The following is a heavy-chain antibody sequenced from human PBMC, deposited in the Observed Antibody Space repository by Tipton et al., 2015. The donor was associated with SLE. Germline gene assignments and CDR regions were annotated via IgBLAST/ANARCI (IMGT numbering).Heavy chain of an antibody. CDR1: GDSMTGYY. CDR3: ARGTVSTRFDP. V-gene: IGHV4-59*08. CDR2: IYYAGSI. J-gene: IGHJ5*02. D-gene: IGHD4-11*01. Sequence: TLSLTCTVSGDSMTGYYWNWIRQSPGKGLEWIGYIYYAGSINYNPSFMGRVTISADTSKNQFSLKLSSVTAADTAVYYCARGTVSTRFDPWGQGILVTVSP.